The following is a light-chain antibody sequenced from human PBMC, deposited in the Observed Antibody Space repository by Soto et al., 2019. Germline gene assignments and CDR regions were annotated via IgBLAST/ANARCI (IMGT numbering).Light chain of an antibody. V-gene: IGKV2-28*01. CDR1: QSILHSNGYNY. J-gene: IGKJ1*01. CDR2: LGS. Sequence: IVMTQSPLSLPVTPGEPASISCRSSQSILHSNGYNYLDWYLQKPGQSPQLLIYLGSSRASGVPDRFSGGGSGTDFTLKISRVEAEDVGIYYCMQALQTPPTFGQGNKVEIK. CDR3: MQALQTPPT.